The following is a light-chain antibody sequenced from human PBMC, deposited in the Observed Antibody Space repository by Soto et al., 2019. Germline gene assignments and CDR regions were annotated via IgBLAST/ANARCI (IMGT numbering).Light chain of an antibody. CDR2: DAS. CDR1: QANCYW. Sequence: IQVAEAPSNLVAFVGGRGNITCRAKQANCYWLAWYQQKTGKAPKLLIYDASSLERGVPSRFSGSRSGTEFTLTISSLQPDDFATYYCQQYDSYSYTFGQGTKLEIK. J-gene: IGKJ2*01. CDR3: QQYDSYSYT. V-gene: IGKV1-5*01.